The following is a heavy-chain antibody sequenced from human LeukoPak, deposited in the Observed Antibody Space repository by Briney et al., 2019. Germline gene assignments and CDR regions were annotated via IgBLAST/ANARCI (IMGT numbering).Heavy chain of an antibody. Sequence: GGSLRLSCAASGFTFSSYEMNWVRQAPGKGLEWVSYISSSGSSTYYADSVKGRFTVSRDNAKNSLYLQMNSLRAEDTAVYYCARGKRWRGYFDSWGQGTLVTVSS. J-gene: IGHJ4*02. CDR3: ARGKRWRGYFDS. V-gene: IGHV3-48*03. D-gene: IGHD4-23*01. CDR2: ISSSGSST. CDR1: GFTFSSYE.